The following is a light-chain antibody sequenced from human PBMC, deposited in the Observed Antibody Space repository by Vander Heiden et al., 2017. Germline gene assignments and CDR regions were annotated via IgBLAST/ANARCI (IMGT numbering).Light chain of an antibody. V-gene: IGLV1-40*01. J-gene: IGLJ1*01. CDR1: SSHIVAGYD. CDR2: GNS. Sequence: QSVLTQPPSVSGAPGQRVTISFTGSSSHIVAGYDVHWYQQLPGTAPNLLIYGNSNRPSGVPDRFSGSKSGTSASLAITGLQAEDEADYYCQSYDSSLSGVFGTGTKVTVL. CDR3: QSYDSSLSGV.